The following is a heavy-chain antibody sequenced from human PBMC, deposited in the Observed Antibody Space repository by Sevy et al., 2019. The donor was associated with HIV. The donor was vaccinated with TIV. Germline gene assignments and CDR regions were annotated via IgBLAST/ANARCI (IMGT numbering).Heavy chain of an antibody. CDR1: GFTFSSYA. CDR3: ARDQHDYAGNIRTGWFDP. V-gene: IGHV3-30*04. CDR2: TSYDGRNK. J-gene: IGHJ5*02. Sequence: GGSLRLSCAASGFTFSSYAMHWVRQAPGKGLEWVAVTSYDGRNKYYADSVKGRFTISRDNSKNTLHLQMNSLRAEDTAVYYCARDQHDYAGNIRTGWFDPWGQGTLVTVSS. D-gene: IGHD4-17*01.